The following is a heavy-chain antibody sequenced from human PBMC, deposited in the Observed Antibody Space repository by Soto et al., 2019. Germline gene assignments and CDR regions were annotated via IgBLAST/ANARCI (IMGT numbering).Heavy chain of an antibody. CDR3: ARDKITGVFEY. J-gene: IGHJ4*02. Sequence: SEILSLTCAVYGGYFSGYYWTWIRQPPGTGLEWIGEINHSGSTNYNPSLKSRVTISVDTSKNQFSLKLTSVTAADTAVYYCARDKITGVFEYWGQGTLVTVSS. CDR1: GGYFSGYY. CDR2: INHSGST. D-gene: IGHD2-8*02. V-gene: IGHV4-34*01.